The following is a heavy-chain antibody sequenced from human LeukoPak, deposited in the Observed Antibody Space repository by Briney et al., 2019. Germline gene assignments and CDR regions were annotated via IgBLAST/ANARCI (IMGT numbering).Heavy chain of an antibody. Sequence: SETLSLTCSVSDDSITMYYWTWIRQPPGKGLEWIGYVDHTGSTNFNPSLNGRVSISRDTTKGLFSLRLRSVTAADTAVYFCARGRVSSSTWYSTYYYYFYMDVWGKGTTVTVSS. CDR2: VDHTGST. CDR1: DDSITMYY. D-gene: IGHD1-1*01. J-gene: IGHJ6*03. V-gene: IGHV4-59*01. CDR3: ARGRVSSSTWYSTYYYYFYMDV.